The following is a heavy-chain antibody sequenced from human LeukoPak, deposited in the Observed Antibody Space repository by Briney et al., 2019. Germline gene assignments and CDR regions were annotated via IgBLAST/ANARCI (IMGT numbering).Heavy chain of an antibody. Sequence: GGSLRLSCSASGFTFSSYVMTWVRQAPGQGLEWVSAISGSGDDTYYADSVKGRFTISRDNSKNTLYLQMNILRAEDTAVYYCAKKEAMIRGVPYYYDFWGQGTLVTVSS. J-gene: IGHJ4*02. CDR2: ISGSGDDT. CDR3: AKKEAMIRGVPYYYDF. CDR1: GFTFSSYV. D-gene: IGHD3-10*01. V-gene: IGHV3-23*01.